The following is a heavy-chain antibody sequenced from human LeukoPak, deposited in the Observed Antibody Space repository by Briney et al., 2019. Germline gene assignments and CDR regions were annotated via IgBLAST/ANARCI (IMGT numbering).Heavy chain of an antibody. Sequence: SETLSLTCAVSGYSLSSGYYWGWIRRPPGKGLEWIGSVYHSGSTYYNPSLKSRATISVDTSKNQFSLKLSSVTAADTAVYYCARHGNYYDTSQSDPWGQGTLVTVSS. CDR2: VYHSGST. D-gene: IGHD3-22*01. J-gene: IGHJ5*02. V-gene: IGHV4-38-2*01. CDR3: ARHGNYYDTSQSDP. CDR1: GYSLSSGYY.